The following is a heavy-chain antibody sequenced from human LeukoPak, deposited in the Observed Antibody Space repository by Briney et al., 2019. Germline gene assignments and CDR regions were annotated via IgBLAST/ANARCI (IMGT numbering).Heavy chain of an antibody. D-gene: IGHD4-23*01. CDR2: IGTAGDT. CDR1: GFTFSSYD. CDR3: AKSPAVDAAFDI. J-gene: IGHJ3*02. V-gene: IGHV3-13*04. Sequence: GGSLRLSCAASGFTFSSYDMHWVRQATGKGLEWVSAIGTAGDTYYPGSVKGRFTISRENAKNSLYLQMNSLRAEDTAVYYCAKSPAVDAAFDIWGQGTMVTVSS.